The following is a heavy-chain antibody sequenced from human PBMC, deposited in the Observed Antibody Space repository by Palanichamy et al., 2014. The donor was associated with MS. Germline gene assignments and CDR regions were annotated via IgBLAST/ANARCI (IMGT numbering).Heavy chain of an antibody. CDR3: ARIYGKWTWYFDL. CDR1: GYTFTGYQ. Sequence: QVQLEQSGAEVKKPGASVKVSCKASGYTFTGYQMHRVRQAPGQGLEWMGRINPNSGDTKYAQKFQGRVTMTRDTSLSTAYMELSRLRSDDTAVYYCARIYGKWTWYFDLWGRGTLVTVSS. D-gene: IGHD2-8*01. V-gene: IGHV1-2*02. J-gene: IGHJ2*01. CDR2: INPNSGDT.